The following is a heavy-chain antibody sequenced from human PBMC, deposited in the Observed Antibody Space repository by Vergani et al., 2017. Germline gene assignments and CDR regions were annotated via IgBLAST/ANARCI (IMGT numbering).Heavy chain of an antibody. J-gene: IGHJ4*02. V-gene: IGHV4-38-2*02. CDR2: IYHSGST. D-gene: IGHD3-10*01. CDR3: ARGRQGSVAGYFDY. Sequence: QVQLQESGPGLVKPSETLSLTCTVSGYSISSGYYWGWIRQPPGKGLEWIGSIYHSGSTYYNPSLKSRVTISVDTSKNQFSLKLSSVTAAVTAVYYCARGRQGSVAGYFDYWGQGTLVTVSS. CDR1: GYSISSGYY.